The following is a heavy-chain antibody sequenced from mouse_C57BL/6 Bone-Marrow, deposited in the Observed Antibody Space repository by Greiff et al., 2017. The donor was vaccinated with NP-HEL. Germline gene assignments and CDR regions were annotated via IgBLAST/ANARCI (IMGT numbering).Heavy chain of an antibody. Sequence: QVQLQQPGTELVKPGASVKLSCKASGYTFTSYWMHWVKQRPGQGLEWIGNINPSNGGTNYNEKFKSKATLTVDTSSSTAYMQLSSLTSEDSAVYYCSRWDYYCGAFEYWGKGTTLTVSA. V-gene: IGHV1-53*01. CDR2: INPSNGGT. CDR1: GYTFTSYW. D-gene: IGHD1-1*01. J-gene: IGHJ2*01. CDR3: SRWDYYCGAFEY.